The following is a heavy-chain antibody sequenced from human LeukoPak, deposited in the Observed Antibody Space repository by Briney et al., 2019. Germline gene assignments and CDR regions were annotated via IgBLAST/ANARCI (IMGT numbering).Heavy chain of an antibody. J-gene: IGHJ4*02. CDR3: AREYYGSGSYSADY. D-gene: IGHD3-10*01. CDR1: GFTFSSYA. Sequence: GGSLRLSCAASGFTFSSYAMHWVRQAPGKGLEWVAVISYDGSNKYYADSVKGRFTISRDNSKNTLYLQMNSLRAEDTAEYYCAREYYGSGSYSADYWGQGTLVTASS. CDR2: ISYDGSNK. V-gene: IGHV3-30*04.